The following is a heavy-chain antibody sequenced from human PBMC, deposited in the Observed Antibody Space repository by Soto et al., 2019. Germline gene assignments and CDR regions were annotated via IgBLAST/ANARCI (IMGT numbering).Heavy chain of an antibody. J-gene: IGHJ6*02. D-gene: IGHD3-3*01. CDR1: GGSISSSSYY. V-gene: IGHV4-39*01. Sequence: SETLSLTCTVSGGSISSSSYYWGWIRQPPGKGLEWIGSIYYSGSTYYNPSLKSRVTISVDTSKNQFSLKLSSVTAADTAVYYCARSPLMHDFWSGYRNPYGMDVWGQGTPVTVSS. CDR2: IYYSGST. CDR3: ARSPLMHDFWSGYRNPYGMDV.